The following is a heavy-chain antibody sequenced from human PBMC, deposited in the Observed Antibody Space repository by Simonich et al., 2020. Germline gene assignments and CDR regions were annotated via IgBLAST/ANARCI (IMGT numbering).Heavy chain of an antibody. Sequence: QVQLVQSGAEVKKPGASVKVSCKASGYTFTGYYMRWVRQAPGQGLEWMGWINPNRGGTNYAQKFQGRVTMTRDTSISTAYMELSRLRSDDTAVYYCARGGLGHWYFDLWGRGTLVTVSS. J-gene: IGHJ2*01. CDR2: INPNRGGT. CDR1: GYTFTGYY. CDR3: ARGGLGHWYFDL. V-gene: IGHV1-2*02. D-gene: IGHD6-25*01.